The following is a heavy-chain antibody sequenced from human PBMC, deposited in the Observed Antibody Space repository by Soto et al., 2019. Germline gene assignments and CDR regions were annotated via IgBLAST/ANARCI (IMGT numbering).Heavy chain of an antibody. CDR2: IYYSGST. CDR3: ARDLASSSWYTGYYYGMDV. V-gene: IGHV4-59*12. Sequence: SETLSLTCTVSGGSISSYYWSWIRQPPGKGLEWIGYIYYSGSTNYNPSLKSRVTISVDTSKNQFSLKLSSVTAADTAVYYCARDLASSSWYTGYYYGMDVWGQGTTVTVSS. D-gene: IGHD6-13*01. J-gene: IGHJ6*02. CDR1: GGSISSYY.